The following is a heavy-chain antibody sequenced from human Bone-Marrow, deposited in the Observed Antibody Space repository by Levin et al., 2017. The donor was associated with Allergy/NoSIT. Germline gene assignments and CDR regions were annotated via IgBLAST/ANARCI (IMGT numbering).Heavy chain of an antibody. CDR2: IYSAGST. J-gene: IGHJ4*02. V-gene: IGHV3-66*01. Sequence: GESLKISCAASGFTVSSHYMSWVRQPPGKGLEWVSIIYSAGSTYYADSVKDRVTISRDDSKNTLFLQMDSLRAEDTAGYFCAASTALLIFDYWGPGALVTVSS. CDR3: AASTALLIFDY. CDR1: GFTVSSHY. D-gene: IGHD5-18*01.